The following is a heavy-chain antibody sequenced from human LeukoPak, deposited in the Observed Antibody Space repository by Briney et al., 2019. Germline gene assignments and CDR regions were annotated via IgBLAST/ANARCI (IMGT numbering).Heavy chain of an antibody. CDR2: ITGSGGST. D-gene: IGHD1-26*01. V-gene: IGHV3-23*01. Sequence: PGGSLRLSCAASGFTFSSYDMSWVRQAPGSGLEWVSGITGSGGSTYYADSVKGRLTISRDNSKNTLYLQMNSLRAEDTAVYYCAKGNWGERLYWYFDLWGRGTLVTVSS. CDR1: GFTFSSYD. CDR3: AKGNWGERLYWYFDL. J-gene: IGHJ2*01.